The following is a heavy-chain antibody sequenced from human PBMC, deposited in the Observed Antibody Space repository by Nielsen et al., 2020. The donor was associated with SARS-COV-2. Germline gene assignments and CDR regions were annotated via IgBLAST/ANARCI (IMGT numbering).Heavy chain of an antibody. CDR3: ARDYFGDYLDGFDI. CDR1: GGSMTRYS. D-gene: IGHD4-17*01. CDR2: INDSGST. V-gene: IGHV4-59*01. J-gene: IGHJ3*02. Sequence: SETLSLTCTVSGGSMTRYSWTWIRQSPGKRLEWIGYINDSGSTNYSPSFKSRVTISLDTSKNQFSLKLTSVTAADTAFYYCARDYFGDYLDGFDIWGHGTMVTVSS.